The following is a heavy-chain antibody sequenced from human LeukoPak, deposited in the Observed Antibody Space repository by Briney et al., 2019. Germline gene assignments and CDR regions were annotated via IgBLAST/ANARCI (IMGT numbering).Heavy chain of an antibody. J-gene: IGHJ3*02. V-gene: IGHV4-4*07. CDR2: IYTSGST. CDR3: ARESPDTYTSGTYYDVRAFDI. D-gene: IGHD3-10*01. Sequence: SETLSLTCTVSGGSIRPYYWSWIRQPAGKGLEWIGRIYTSGSTNYNPSLKSRVTISLDTSKNQFSLKLTSVTAADTAMYYCARESPDTYTSGTYYDVRAFDIWGQGTLVTVSS. CDR1: GGSIRPYY.